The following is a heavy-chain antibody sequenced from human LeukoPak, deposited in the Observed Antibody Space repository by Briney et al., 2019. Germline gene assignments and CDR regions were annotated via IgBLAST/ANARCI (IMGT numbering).Heavy chain of an antibody. Sequence: GGSLRLSCAASGFTFSSYEMNWVRQAPGKGLEWVSYISSSGSTIYYADPVKGRFTISRDNAKNSLYLQMNRRRAEDTAVYYCARRGGGLRYFDWLLYWDYWGQGTLVTVSS. V-gene: IGHV3-48*03. CDR1: GFTFSSYE. D-gene: IGHD3-9*01. J-gene: IGHJ4*02. CDR3: ARRGGGLRYFDWLLYWDY. CDR2: ISSSGSTI.